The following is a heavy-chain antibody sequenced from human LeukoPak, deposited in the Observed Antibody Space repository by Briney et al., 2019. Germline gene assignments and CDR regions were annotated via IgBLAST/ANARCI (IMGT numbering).Heavy chain of an antibody. D-gene: IGHD6-19*01. J-gene: IGHJ6*03. CDR1: GFTFSDYW. CDR2: IKQDGSEK. Sequence: QAGGSLRLSCAASGFTFSDYWMNWVRQAPGKGLEWVANIKQDGSEKYYVDSVKGRFTISRDNAKNSLYLQMNSLRAEDTAVYYCARNSGYDYYMDVWGKGTTVTVSS. CDR3: ARNSGYDYYMDV. V-gene: IGHV3-7*01.